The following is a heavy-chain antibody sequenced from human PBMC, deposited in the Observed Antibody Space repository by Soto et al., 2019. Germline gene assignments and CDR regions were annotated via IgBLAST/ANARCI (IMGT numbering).Heavy chain of an antibody. CDR2: INRDGSNT. Sequence: EVQLVESGGGLVQPGGSLRLSCAASGFSFSSYWMHWVRQVPGKGLVWVSRINRDGSNTRNADSVKGRFTISRDNAKNTLYLQMNSLRAEDTAVYYCARDQWGNYGMDVWGQGTTVTVSS. CDR3: ARDQWGNYGMDV. D-gene: IGHD1-26*01. J-gene: IGHJ6*02. CDR1: GFSFSSYW. V-gene: IGHV3-74*01.